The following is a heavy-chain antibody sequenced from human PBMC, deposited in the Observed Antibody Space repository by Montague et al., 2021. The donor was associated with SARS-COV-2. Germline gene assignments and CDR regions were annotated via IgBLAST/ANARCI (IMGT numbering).Heavy chain of an antibody. V-gene: IGHV4-34*01. CDR3: ARPESPWWFFDY. J-gene: IGHJ4*02. CDR1: SGSLSGYY. D-gene: IGHD2-8*02. Sequence: SETLSLTCAVYSGSLSGYYWSWIRQAPGKGLEWIGEINYSGDTYYNPSLTSRVTIPMDTSESQISLKMTSVTAADTAVYYCARPESPWWFFDYWGQGTLVTVSS. CDR2: INYSGDT.